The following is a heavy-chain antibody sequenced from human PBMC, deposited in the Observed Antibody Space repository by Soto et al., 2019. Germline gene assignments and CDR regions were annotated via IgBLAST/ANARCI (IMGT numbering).Heavy chain of an antibody. Sequence: EVQLVESGGGLVQPGGSLRLSCAASGFTFSSYWMSWVRQAPGKGLEWVANIKQDGSEKYYVDSVKGRFTISRDNAKNSLYLQMNSLRAEDTAVYYCAREFSAARAYYYYYYYMDVWGKGTTVTVSS. V-gene: IGHV3-7*01. D-gene: IGHD6-6*01. CDR2: IKQDGSEK. CDR1: GFTFSSYW. J-gene: IGHJ6*03. CDR3: AREFSAARAYYYYYYYMDV.